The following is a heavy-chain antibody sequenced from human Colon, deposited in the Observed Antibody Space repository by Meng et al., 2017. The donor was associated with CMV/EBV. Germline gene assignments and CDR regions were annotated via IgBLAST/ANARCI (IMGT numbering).Heavy chain of an antibody. CDR2: ISAYTGDT. Sequence: QVQLVQSGAGVKKPGASVKVSCKASGYTFTNYGISWVRQAPGQGLEWMGWISAYTGDTYYAQKFQGRVTMTTDTSTSTAYMELRRLRSDDTAVYYCVRESQSGSYIYLQHWGQGTLVTVSS. V-gene: IGHV1-18*01. J-gene: IGHJ1*01. CDR3: VRESQSGSYIYLQH. D-gene: IGHD1-26*01. CDR1: GYTFTNYG.